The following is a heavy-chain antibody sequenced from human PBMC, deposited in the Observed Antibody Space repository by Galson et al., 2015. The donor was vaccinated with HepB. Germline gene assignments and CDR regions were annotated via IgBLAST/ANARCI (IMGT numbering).Heavy chain of an antibody. CDR3: ASLETRGMTTMPFDY. Sequence: SLRLSCAASGFTFSRYGMHWVRQAPGKGLERVAVIWYDGSNKYYVDVVEGRFTISRDNSKNTLFLQMNNMRGEDTALYYCASLETRGMTTMPFDYWGQGTLVTVSS. CDR1: GFTFSRYG. CDR2: IWYDGSNK. D-gene: IGHD5-24*01. V-gene: IGHV3-33*01. J-gene: IGHJ4*02.